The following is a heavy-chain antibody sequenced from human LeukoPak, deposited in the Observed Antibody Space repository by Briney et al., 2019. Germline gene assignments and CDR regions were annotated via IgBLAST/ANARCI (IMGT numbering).Heavy chain of an antibody. Sequence: GGSLRLACAASGFTFTSYAMSWVRQAPGKGLEWVSVISGSGRNTIYADSVKGRFTISRDNSKNTLYLQMSSLRAEDTAVYFCAKAERFSGTKTPDYWGQGTLVTVAS. CDR3: AKAERFSGTKTPDY. J-gene: IGHJ4*02. V-gene: IGHV3-23*01. D-gene: IGHD1-26*01. CDR1: GFTFTSYA. CDR2: ISGSGRNT.